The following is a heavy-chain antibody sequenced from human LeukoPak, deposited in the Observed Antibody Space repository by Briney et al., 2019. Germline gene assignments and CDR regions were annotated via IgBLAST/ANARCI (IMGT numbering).Heavy chain of an antibody. Sequence: PSETLSLTCTVSGVSIYISTYYWVWIRQPPGKGLEWIGSIYYSGSTHYNPSLKSRVTISVDTSKNQFSLNLSSVTAADTAVYYCATEQWLVPGHFDYWGQGTLVTVSP. D-gene: IGHD6-19*01. CDR2: IYYSGST. CDR1: GVSIYISTYY. J-gene: IGHJ4*02. V-gene: IGHV4-39*01. CDR3: ATEQWLVPGHFDY.